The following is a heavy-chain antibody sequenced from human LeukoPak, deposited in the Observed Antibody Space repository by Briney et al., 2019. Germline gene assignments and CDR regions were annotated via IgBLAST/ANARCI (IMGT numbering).Heavy chain of an antibody. D-gene: IGHD2-2*01. CDR3: ARAGIVVVPAAILLDV. CDR2: ISSSSSTL. CDR1: GFTFSSYS. V-gene: IGHV3-48*04. Sequence: GGSLRLSCAASGFTFSSYSMNWVRQAPGKGLEWVSYISSSSSTLYYADSVKGRFTISRDNAKNSLYLQMNSLRAEDTAVYYCARAGIVVVPAAILLDVWGKGTTVTVSS. J-gene: IGHJ6*04.